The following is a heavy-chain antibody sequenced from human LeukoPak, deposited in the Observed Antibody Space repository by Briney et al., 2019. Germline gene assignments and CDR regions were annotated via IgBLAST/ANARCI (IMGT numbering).Heavy chain of an antibody. V-gene: IGHV3-30*01. D-gene: IGHD2-2*01. CDR2: ISYDGSNK. CDR3: AKPLNPIAVVPAAIFH. Sequence: GGSLRLSRAASGFTFSSYAMHWVRQAPGKGLEWVAVISYDGSNKYYADSVKGRFTISRDNSKNTLYLQMNSLRAEDTAVYYCAKPLNPIAVVPAAIFHWGQGTLVTVSS. J-gene: IGHJ4*02. CDR1: GFTFSSYA.